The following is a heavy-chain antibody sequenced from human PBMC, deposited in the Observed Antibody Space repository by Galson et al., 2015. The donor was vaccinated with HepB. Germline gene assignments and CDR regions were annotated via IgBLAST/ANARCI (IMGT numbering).Heavy chain of an antibody. V-gene: IGHV1-69*13. Sequence: SVKVSCKVSGGTFSTYAISWVRQAPGQGLEWMGGVIPIYGTAHYAQKFLGRVTITADESTSTAYMELNSVRSEDTAGYYCARVFSAEPSVQDFFYWGQGTLVRVSS. D-gene: IGHD5/OR15-5a*01. CDR2: VIPIYGTA. J-gene: IGHJ4*02. CDR3: ARVFSAEPSVQDFFY. CDR1: GGTFSTYA.